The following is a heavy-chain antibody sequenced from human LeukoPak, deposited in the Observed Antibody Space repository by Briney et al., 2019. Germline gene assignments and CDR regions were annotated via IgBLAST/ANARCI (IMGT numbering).Heavy chain of an antibody. V-gene: IGHV4-59*01. Sequence: SLTCAVSGDSIXXYYWSWIRQPPGKGLEWIGYFHYSGSTNYSPSLKSRVTISIDTSKNQFSLKVSSVTAADTAVYYCARGSSWSYYFDYWGQGTLVTVSS. CDR3: ARGSSWSYYFDY. CDR2: FHYSGST. D-gene: IGHD6-13*01. J-gene: IGHJ4*02. CDR1: GDSIXXYY.